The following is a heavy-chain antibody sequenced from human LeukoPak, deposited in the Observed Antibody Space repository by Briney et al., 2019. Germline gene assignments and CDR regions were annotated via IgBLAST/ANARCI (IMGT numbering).Heavy chain of an antibody. J-gene: IGHJ2*01. D-gene: IGHD3-9*01. Sequence: ASAKVSCKASGYTFSNYYMHWVRQAPGQGLEWMGWINSNSGDTNYAQKFQGRVTMTRDTSISTAYMELSRLRSDDTAVYYCAREPHYDLLTGYALGYLDLWGRGTLLTVSS. CDR3: AREPHYDLLTGYALGYLDL. CDR2: INSNSGDT. V-gene: IGHV1-2*02. CDR1: GYTFSNYY.